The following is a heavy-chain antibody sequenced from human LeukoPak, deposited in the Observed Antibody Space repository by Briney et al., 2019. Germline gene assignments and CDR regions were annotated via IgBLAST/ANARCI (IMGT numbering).Heavy chain of an antibody. Sequence: SESLSLTCTVSGASISTSYYYWAWIRQPPGKGLEWIGNFHYSGTTYYNPSLKSRVAISIDTSKNQFFLRLSSVTAADTAVYYCARQVTYGYAYGYYFDFWGQGTLVTVSS. V-gene: IGHV4-39*01. CDR3: ARQVTYGYAYGYYFDF. CDR2: FHYSGTT. D-gene: IGHD5-18*01. CDR1: GASISTSYYY. J-gene: IGHJ4*02.